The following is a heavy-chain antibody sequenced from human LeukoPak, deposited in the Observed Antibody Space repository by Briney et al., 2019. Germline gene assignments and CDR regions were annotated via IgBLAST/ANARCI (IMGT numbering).Heavy chain of an antibody. Sequence: ASVKVSCKASGYTFTSYGISWVRQAPGQGLEWMGWISAYNGNTNYAQKLQGRVTMTTDTSTSTAYMELRSLRSDDTAVYYCARDGSDFWSGYQRVGADIRYYMDVWGKGTTVTVSS. CDR2: ISAYNGNT. D-gene: IGHD3-3*01. V-gene: IGHV1-18*01. CDR3: ARDGSDFWSGYQRVGADIRYYMDV. J-gene: IGHJ6*03. CDR1: GYTFTSYG.